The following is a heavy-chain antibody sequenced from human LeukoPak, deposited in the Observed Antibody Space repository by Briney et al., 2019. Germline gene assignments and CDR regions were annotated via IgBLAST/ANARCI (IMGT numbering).Heavy chain of an antibody. CDR3: ARVRQDYGDYYFDY. CDR1: GGTFSSYA. Sequence: GASVKVSCKASGGTFSSYAISWVRQAPGQGLEWMGRIIPILGIANYAQKFQGRVTIIADKSTSTAYMELSSLRSEDTAVYYCARVRQDYGDYYFDYWGQGTLVTVSS. J-gene: IGHJ4*02. D-gene: IGHD4-17*01. CDR2: IIPILGIA. V-gene: IGHV1-69*04.